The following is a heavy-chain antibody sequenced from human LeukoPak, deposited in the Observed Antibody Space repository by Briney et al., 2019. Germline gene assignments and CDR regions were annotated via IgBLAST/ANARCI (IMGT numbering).Heavy chain of an antibody. V-gene: IGHV3-48*04. CDR1: GFTFSTYS. J-gene: IGHJ6*02. CDR2: IGGSHSSI. Sequence: GGSLRLSCAASGFTFSTYSISWVRQAPGRGLEWVSYIGGSHSSIYYADSVKARFTISRDNAKNSLYLQMNSLRADDTAVYYCARASGNFYYGLDVWGQGTTVTVSS. CDR3: ARASGNFYYGLDV. D-gene: IGHD6-25*01.